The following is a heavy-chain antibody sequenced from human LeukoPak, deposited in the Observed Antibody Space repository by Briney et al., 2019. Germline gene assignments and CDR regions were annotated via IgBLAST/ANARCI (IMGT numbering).Heavy chain of an antibody. V-gene: IGHV1-69*01. CDR3: ARGGIAAAGTGDWFDP. Sequence: SVKVSCKASGGTFSSYAISWVRQAPGQGLEWMGGITPIFGTANYAQKFQGRVTITADESTSTAYMELSSLRSEDTAVYYCARGGIAAAGTGDWFDPWGQGTLVTVSS. J-gene: IGHJ5*02. CDR1: GGTFSSYA. CDR2: ITPIFGTA. D-gene: IGHD6-13*01.